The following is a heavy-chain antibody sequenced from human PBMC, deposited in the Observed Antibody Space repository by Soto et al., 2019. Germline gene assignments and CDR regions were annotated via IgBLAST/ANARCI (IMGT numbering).Heavy chain of an antibody. CDR1: GFSLSTNGMC. CDR3: AFGSATFDY. D-gene: IGHD1-26*01. CDR2: IDWDDDK. Sequence: SGPTLVNPTETLTLTCTLSGFSLSTNGMCVTWIRQPPGKALEWLARIDWDDDKYYSTSLRTRLTISKDTSKNQVVLKVTDMDPVDTAIYYCAFGSATFDYWGRGALVTFPS. J-gene: IGHJ4*02. V-gene: IGHV2-70*11.